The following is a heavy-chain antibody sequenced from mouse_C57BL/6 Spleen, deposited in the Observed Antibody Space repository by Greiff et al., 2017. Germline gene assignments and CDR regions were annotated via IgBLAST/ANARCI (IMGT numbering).Heavy chain of an antibody. D-gene: IGHD2-2*01. CDR3: TPIYYGYDGFAY. Sequence: VQLQQSGAELVRPGASVTLSCKASGYTFTDYEMHWVKQTPVHGLEWIGAIDPETGGTAYNQKFKGKAILTADKSSSTAYMGLRGLTSEDSAVDYCTPIYYGYDGFAYWGQGTLVTVSA. V-gene: IGHV1-15*01. CDR2: IDPETGGT. J-gene: IGHJ3*01. CDR1: GYTFTDYE.